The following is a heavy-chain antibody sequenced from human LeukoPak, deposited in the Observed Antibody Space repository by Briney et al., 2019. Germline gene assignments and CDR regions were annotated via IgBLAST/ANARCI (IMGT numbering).Heavy chain of an antibody. Sequence: GASVKVSCKVSGYTLTELSMHWVRQAPGKGLEWMGGFDPEDGETIYAQKFQGRVTMTEDTSTDTAYMELSSLRSEDTAVYYCATDRGFYDISGYYFNWFDPWGQGTLVTVSS. V-gene: IGHV1-24*01. J-gene: IGHJ5*02. D-gene: IGHD3-22*01. CDR3: ATDRGFYDISGYYFNWFDP. CDR2: FDPEDGET. CDR1: GYTLTELS.